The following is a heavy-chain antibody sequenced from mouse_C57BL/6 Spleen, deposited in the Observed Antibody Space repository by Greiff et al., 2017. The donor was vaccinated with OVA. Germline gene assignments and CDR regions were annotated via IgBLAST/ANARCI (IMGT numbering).Heavy chain of an antibody. CDR3: ARSIPYDDYAMDY. V-gene: IGHV1-26*01. J-gene: IGHJ4*01. CDR1: GYTFTDYY. D-gene: IGHD2-12*01. CDR2: INPNNGGT. Sequence: EVQLQQSGPELVKPGASVKISCKASGYTFTDYYMNWVKQSHGKSLEWIGDINPNNGGTSYNQKFKGKATLTVDKSSSTAYMELRSLTSEDSAVYYCARSIPYDDYAMDYWGQGTSVTVSS.